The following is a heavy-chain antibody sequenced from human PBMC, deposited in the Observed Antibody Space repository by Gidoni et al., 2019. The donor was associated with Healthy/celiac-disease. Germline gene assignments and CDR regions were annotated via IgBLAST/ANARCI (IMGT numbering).Heavy chain of an antibody. Sequence: QVQLQESGPGLVKPSETLSLTCTVPGGSIRSYYWSWIRQPAGKGLEWIGRRYTSGSTNYNPSLKIRVTMSGDTSKNQFSLKLSSVTAADTAVYYCARDTIRYFDWLAPGLDAFDIWGQGTMVTVSS. J-gene: IGHJ3*02. D-gene: IGHD3-9*01. V-gene: IGHV4-4*07. CDR2: RYTSGST. CDR3: ARDTIRYFDWLAPGLDAFDI. CDR1: GGSIRSYY.